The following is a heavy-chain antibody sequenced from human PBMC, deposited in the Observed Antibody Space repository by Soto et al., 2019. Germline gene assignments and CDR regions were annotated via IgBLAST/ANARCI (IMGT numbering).Heavy chain of an antibody. CDR1: GDSLNSRSYY. J-gene: IGHJ4*02. CDR3: AAQISQYYDSSRFPDY. CDR2: ISYSGST. Sequence: SETLSLTCVVSGDSLNSRSYYWGWIRQPPGKGLEWIGSISYSGSTYYNPSFKSRVTISIDTSENQFSLKLSSVTAADTALYFCAAQISQYYDSSRFPDYWGQGTLVTVSS. V-gene: IGHV4-39*01. D-gene: IGHD3-22*01.